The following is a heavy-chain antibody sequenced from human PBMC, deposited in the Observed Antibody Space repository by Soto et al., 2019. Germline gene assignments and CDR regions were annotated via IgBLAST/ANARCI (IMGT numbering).Heavy chain of an antibody. CDR3: ARVITRARGLISWLDP. D-gene: IGHD3-10*01. CDR1: GYSFTSYW. CDR2: IYPADSNT. Sequence: GESLKISCKGSGYSFTSYWIAWVRQMPGKGLEWMGIIYPADSNTRYSPSFQGQVTISADKSISTAYLQWSSLKASDTAIYHCARVITRARGLISWLDPWGQGALVTVSS. J-gene: IGHJ5*02. V-gene: IGHV5-51*01.